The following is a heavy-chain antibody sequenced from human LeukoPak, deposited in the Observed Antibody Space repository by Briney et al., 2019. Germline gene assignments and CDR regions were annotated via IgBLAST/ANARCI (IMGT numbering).Heavy chain of an antibody. J-gene: IGHJ3*02. CDR1: GFTVSSNY. V-gene: IGHV3-66*01. CDR2: IYSGGST. D-gene: IGHD3-22*01. CDR3: ARGSRVYDSRGDAFDI. Sequence: GGSLRLSCAASGFTVSSNYMSWVRQAPGKGLEWVSVIYSGGSTYYADSVKGRFTISRDNSKNTLYLQMNSLRAEDTAVYYCARGSRVYDSRGDAFDIWGQGTMVTVSS.